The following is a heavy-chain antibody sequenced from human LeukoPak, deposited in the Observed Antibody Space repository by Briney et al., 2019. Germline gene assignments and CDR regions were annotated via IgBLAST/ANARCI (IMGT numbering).Heavy chain of an antibody. Sequence: GGSLRLSCTSSEITFSSYWMSWVRQAPGKGLEWVANIKQDGSEKYYVDSLKGRFTISRDNAKNSLYLQMNSLRAADTAVYFCARGRRYDFWSGSYGRDYYYYMDVWGKGTTVTVSS. D-gene: IGHD3-3*01. J-gene: IGHJ6*03. CDR2: IKQDGSEK. CDR1: EITFSSYW. CDR3: ARGRRYDFWSGSYGRDYYYYMDV. V-gene: IGHV3-7*01.